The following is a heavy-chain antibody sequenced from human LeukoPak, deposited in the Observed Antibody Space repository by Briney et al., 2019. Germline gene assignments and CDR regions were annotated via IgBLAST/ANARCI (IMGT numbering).Heavy chain of an antibody. Sequence: LSETLSLTCSVSGGSVSSHYWSWIRQPPGKGLEWIGYIYYSGSTKYNPSLKSRVTISVDTSKNQFSLKLSSVTAADTAVYYCARGGTTVTPGLLWFDPWGQGTLVTVSS. CDR3: ARGGTTVTPGLLWFDP. D-gene: IGHD4-17*01. CDR2: IYYSGST. J-gene: IGHJ5*02. CDR1: GGSVSSHY. V-gene: IGHV4-59*02.